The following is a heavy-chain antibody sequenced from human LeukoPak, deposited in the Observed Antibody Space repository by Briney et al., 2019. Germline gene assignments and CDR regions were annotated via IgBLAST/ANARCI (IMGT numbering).Heavy chain of an antibody. CDR3: ASSPARIAEFDY. J-gene: IGHJ4*02. V-gene: IGHV3-21*01. Sequence: GGSLRLSCAASGFTFSSYWMNWVRQAPGKGLEWVSSISSSSSYIYYADSVKGRFTISRDNAKNSLYLQMNSLRAEDTAVYYCASSPARIAEFDYWGQGTLVTVSS. CDR2: ISSSSSYI. D-gene: IGHD6-13*01. CDR1: GFTFSSYW.